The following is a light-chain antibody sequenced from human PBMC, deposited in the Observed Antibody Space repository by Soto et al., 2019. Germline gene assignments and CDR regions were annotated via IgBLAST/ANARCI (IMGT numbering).Light chain of an antibody. V-gene: IGKV3-15*01. Sequence: VMTQSLATLSVSPGERATLSCRASQNLRSSLAWYQQKPGQAPRLLIHDASNRATGIPARFTGSGSGTEFTLTISSLQSEDFAFYYCQQYNDWPRTFGLGTKV. J-gene: IGKJ1*01. CDR2: DAS. CDR1: QNLRSS. CDR3: QQYNDWPRT.